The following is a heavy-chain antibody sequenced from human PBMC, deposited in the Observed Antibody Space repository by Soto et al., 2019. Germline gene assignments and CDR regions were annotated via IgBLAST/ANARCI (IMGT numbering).Heavy chain of an antibody. Sequence: PVGSLRLSCAASGFTFSSYWMSWVRQAPGKGLEWVANIKQDGSEKYYVDSVKGRFTISRDNAKNSLYLQMNSLRAEDTAVYYCARDSHPVYWFGESLTFDYWGQGTLVTVS. V-gene: IGHV3-7*01. CDR1: GFTFSSYW. CDR3: ARDSHPVYWFGESLTFDY. D-gene: IGHD3-10*01. J-gene: IGHJ4*02. CDR2: IKQDGSEK.